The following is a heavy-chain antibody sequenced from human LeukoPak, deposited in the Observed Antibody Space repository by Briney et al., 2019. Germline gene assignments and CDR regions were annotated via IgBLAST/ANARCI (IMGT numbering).Heavy chain of an antibody. J-gene: IGHJ4*02. CDR1: GFTFSSYE. Sequence: GGSLRLSCAASGFTFSSYEVNWVRQAPGKGLEWVSYISSSGSTIYYADSVKGRFTISRDNAKNSLYLQMDSLRAEDTAVYYCARDLQRRDGSWALDYWGQGTLVTVSS. D-gene: IGHD5-24*01. CDR3: ARDLQRRDGSWALDY. V-gene: IGHV3-48*03. CDR2: ISSSGSTI.